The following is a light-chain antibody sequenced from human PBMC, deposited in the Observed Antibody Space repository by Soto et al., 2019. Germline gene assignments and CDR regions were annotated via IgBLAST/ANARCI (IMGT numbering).Light chain of an antibody. CDR1: SSEFGGYNF. CDR3: SSYTASSTPWV. J-gene: IGLJ1*01. Sequence: QSVLTQPASVSGSPGQSITLPCTGTSSEFGGYNFVSWYQQNPGKAPKLMIYDVSNRPSGVSNRFSGSKSGNTASLTISGLQAEDEADYYCSSYTASSTPWVFGTGTKVTVL. CDR2: DVS. V-gene: IGLV2-14*01.